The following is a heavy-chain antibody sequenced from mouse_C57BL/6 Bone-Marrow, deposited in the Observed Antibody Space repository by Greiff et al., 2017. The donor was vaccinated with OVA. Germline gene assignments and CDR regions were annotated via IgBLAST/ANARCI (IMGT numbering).Heavy chain of an antibody. J-gene: IGHJ1*03. Sequence: EVQGVESGGDLVKPGGSLQLSCAASGFTFSSYGMSWVRQTPDKRLEWVATISSGGSYTYYPDSVKGRFTISRDNAKNTLSLQRSSLKAEDTAMYYCARPDYGSSPSYWYFDVWGTGTTVTVSS. D-gene: IGHD1-1*01. V-gene: IGHV5-6*01. CDR2: ISSGGSYT. CDR1: GFTFSSYG. CDR3: ARPDYGSSPSYWYFDV.